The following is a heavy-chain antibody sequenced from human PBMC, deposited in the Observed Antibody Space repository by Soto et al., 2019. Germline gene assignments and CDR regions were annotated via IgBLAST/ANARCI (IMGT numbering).Heavy chain of an antibody. CDR1: TGYA. CDR2: ISPTGNT. Sequence: GGSLRLSCTALTGYAMSWVRRGPGKGLEWISTISPTGNTHYADSVEGRFTISRDDSKNTFYLQMNNLRADDTGVYYCAKDPSPGHADLWGKGTLVTVSS. CDR3: AKDPSPGHADL. V-gene: IGHV3-23*01. J-gene: IGHJ4*02.